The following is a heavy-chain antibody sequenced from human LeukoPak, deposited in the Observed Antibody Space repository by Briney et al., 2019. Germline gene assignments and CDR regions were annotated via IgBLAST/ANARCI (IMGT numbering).Heavy chain of an antibody. CDR3: AREYYSISDY. CDR1: GYTFTVYL. J-gene: IGHJ4*02. CDR2: INPNSGGT. Sequence: ASVKVSCKASGYTFTVYLIHWVRQAPGQGLEWMGWINPNSGGTNYAQKFQGRVTMTRDTSISTAYMELSRLTSDDTAVYYCAREYYSISDYWGQGALVTVSS. D-gene: IGHD2-21*01. V-gene: IGHV1-2*02.